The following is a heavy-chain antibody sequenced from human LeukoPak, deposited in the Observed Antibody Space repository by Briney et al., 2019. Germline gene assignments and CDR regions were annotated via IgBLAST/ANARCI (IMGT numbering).Heavy chain of an antibody. CDR3: AKDLVYALDY. D-gene: IGHD2-8*01. V-gene: IGHV3-30*18. CDR1: GFTFSSYG. CDR2: ISYDGSNK. J-gene: IGHJ4*02. Sequence: GGSLRLSCVASGFTFSSYGMHWVRQAPGKGLEWVAVISYDGSNKYYADSVKGRFTISRDNSKNTLYLQMNSLRAEDTAVYYCAKDLVYALDYWGQGTLVTVSS.